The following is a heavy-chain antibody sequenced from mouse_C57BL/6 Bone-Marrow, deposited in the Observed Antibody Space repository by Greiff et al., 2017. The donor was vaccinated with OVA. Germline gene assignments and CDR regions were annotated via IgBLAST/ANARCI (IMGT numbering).Heavy chain of an antibody. D-gene: IGHD1-1*01. CDR2: INPNTGGT. CDR3: ARYLDYYGSYWYCDV. CDR1: GYTFTDYY. V-gene: IGHV1-26*01. J-gene: IGHJ1*03. Sequence: EVQLQQSGPELVKPGASVKISCKASGYTFTDYYMNWVKQSHGKSLEWIGDINPNTGGTSYNQKSKGKATSTVGKSSSKAYMELRSLTSEDSAVDYCARYLDYYGSYWYCDVWGTGTTVTVSS.